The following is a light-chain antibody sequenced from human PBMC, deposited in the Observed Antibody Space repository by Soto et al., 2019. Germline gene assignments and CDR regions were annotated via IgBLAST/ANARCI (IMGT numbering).Light chain of an antibody. CDR3: QSHDSSLSGHVV. Sequence: QSVLTQPPSVSGAPGQTVTISCTGSSSNIGADFDVHWYQHLPGTAPKLLISRNDNRPSGVPDRFSGSKSGTSASLAITGLQVEDEADYYCQSHDSSLSGHVVFGGGTKLTVL. CDR1: SSNIGADFD. V-gene: IGLV1-40*01. CDR2: RND. J-gene: IGLJ2*01.